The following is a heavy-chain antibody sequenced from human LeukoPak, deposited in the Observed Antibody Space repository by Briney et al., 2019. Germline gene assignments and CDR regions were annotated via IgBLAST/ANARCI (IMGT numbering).Heavy chain of an antibody. CDR3: ARVSGYYRYYFDY. D-gene: IGHD3-22*01. V-gene: IGHV4-59*12. Sequence: PSETLSLTCTVSGGSISSYYWSWIRQPPGKGLEWIGYIYYSGSTNYNPSLKSRVTISVDTSKNQFSLKLSSVTAADTAVYYCARVSGYYRYYFDYWGQGTLVTVSS. CDR1: GGSISSYY. CDR2: IYYSGST. J-gene: IGHJ4*02.